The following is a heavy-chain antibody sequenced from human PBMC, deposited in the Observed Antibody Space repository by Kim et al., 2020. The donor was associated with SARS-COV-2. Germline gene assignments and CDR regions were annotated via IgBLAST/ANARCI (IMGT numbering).Heavy chain of an antibody. J-gene: IGHJ4*02. CDR3: ARNPPTSAPDY. Sequence: IIYADYLKDRFTIARDNAKSSLYLQMHSRRAADAAVYYCARNPPTSAPDYWGQGTLVTVSS. CDR2: I. V-gene: IGHV3-11*06. D-gene: IGHD3-10*01.